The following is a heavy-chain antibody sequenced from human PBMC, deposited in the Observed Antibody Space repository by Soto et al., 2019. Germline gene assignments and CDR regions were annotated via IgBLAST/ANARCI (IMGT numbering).Heavy chain of an antibody. J-gene: IGHJ3*01. Sequence: QVQLVQSGAEVKKPGSSVKVSCKASGGSFRREAINWVRQAPGQGPEWMGGILPFFNTADYAQKSQGRVTLTADVSTTTVYMELGSLRFEDTAVYYCARGHEFGGNSDACDVWGQGTMVIVSS. CDR3: ARGHEFGGNSDACDV. CDR1: GGSFRREA. D-gene: IGHD2-15*01. V-gene: IGHV1-69*12. CDR2: ILPFFNTA.